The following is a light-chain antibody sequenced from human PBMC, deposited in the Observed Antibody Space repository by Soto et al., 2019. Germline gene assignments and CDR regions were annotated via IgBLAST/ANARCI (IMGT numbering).Light chain of an antibody. CDR3: QQYNGHSPT. J-gene: IGKJ4*01. CDR2: KAS. V-gene: IGKV1-5*03. CDR1: QSISNW. Sequence: DIQMTQSPSTLSASVGDRVTITCRASQSISNWLAWYQQKAGKAPKLLIYKASNLESGVPSRFSGSGSGTEFTLTISSLQPDDFATYYCQQYNGHSPTFGGGTKVEI.